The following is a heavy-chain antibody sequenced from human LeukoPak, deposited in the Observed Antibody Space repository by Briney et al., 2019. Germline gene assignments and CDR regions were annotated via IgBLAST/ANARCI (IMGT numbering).Heavy chain of an antibody. Sequence: GGSLRLSCAASGFTFSDYYMSWIRQAPGKGLEWVSYISSSSSTIYYADSVKGRFTISRDNAKNSLYLQMNSLRAEDTAVYYCASLPAALYFYYYAMDVWGQGTTVTVSS. V-gene: IGHV3-11*04. CDR3: ASLPAALYFYYYAMDV. CDR1: GFTFSDYY. D-gene: IGHD2-2*01. CDR2: ISSSSSTI. J-gene: IGHJ6*02.